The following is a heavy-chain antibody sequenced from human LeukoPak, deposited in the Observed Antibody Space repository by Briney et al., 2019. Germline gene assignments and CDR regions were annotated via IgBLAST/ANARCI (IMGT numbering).Heavy chain of an antibody. J-gene: IGHJ5*02. CDR1: GGSISSGGYY. CDR2: IYYSGST. CDR3: ARDEVAGTFDP. Sequence: SETLSLTCTVSGGSISSGGYYWSWIRQHPGKGLEWIGYIYYSGSTYYNPSLKSRVTISVDTSKNQFSLKLSSVTAADTAVYYCARDEVAGTFDPWGQGTLVTVSS. D-gene: IGHD6-19*01. V-gene: IGHV4-31*03.